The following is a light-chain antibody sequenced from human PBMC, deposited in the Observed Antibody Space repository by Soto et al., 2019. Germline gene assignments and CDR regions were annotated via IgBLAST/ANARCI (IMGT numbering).Light chain of an antibody. CDR1: QSISSY. CDR2: AAS. V-gene: IGKV1-39*01. J-gene: IGKJ1*01. CDR3: QKSYSTPWR. Sequence: DIQTTLSPSSLSASVVYRVSITFRASQSISSYLNWYQQKPGKAPKLLIYAASSLQSGVPSSFSGSGSGTDFTLTISSLQPEDFATYYCQKSYSTPWRCGQGTRGDIK.